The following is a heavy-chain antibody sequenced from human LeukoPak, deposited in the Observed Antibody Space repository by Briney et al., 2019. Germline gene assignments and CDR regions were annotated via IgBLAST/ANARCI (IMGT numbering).Heavy chain of an antibody. V-gene: IGHV3-23*01. CDR1: GFTFSSYA. J-gene: IGHJ3*02. D-gene: IGHD6-25*01. Sequence: PGGSLRLSCAASGFTFSSYAMSWVRQAPGKGLEWVSAISGSGGSTYYADSVKGRFTISRDNSKNTLYLQMNSLRAEDTAVYYCAKDRGIAAADRDAFDIWGQGTMVTVSS. CDR3: AKDRGIAAADRDAFDI. CDR2: ISGSGGST.